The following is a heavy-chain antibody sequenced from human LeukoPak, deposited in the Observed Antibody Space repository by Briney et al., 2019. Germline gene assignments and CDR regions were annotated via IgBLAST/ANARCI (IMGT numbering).Heavy chain of an antibody. CDR3: ARDFLTGYFDY. Sequence: PGRSLRLSCAASGFTFSTYNMNWVRQAPGKGLEWVSYISSSGSTKYYADSVKGRFTISRDNVKNSPFLQMNSLSDEDTAVYYCARDFLTGYFDYWGQGTLVTVSS. J-gene: IGHJ4*02. V-gene: IGHV3-48*02. CDR2: ISSSGSTK. D-gene: IGHD3-9*01. CDR1: GFTFSTYN.